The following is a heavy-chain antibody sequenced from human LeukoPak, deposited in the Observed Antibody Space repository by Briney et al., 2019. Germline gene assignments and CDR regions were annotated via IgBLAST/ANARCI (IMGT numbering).Heavy chain of an antibody. J-gene: IGHJ3*02. D-gene: IGHD5-18*01. CDR3: ARGEVGIQLWFWAFDI. V-gene: IGHV4-4*02. Sequence: KTSETLSLTCAVSGGSINSSNWWSWVRQPPGKGLEWIGEIYHSGSANYNPSLKSRDTISVDKSKNQFSLKLISVTAADTAVYYCARGEVGIQLWFWAFDIWGQGTMVTVSS. CDR2: IYHSGSA. CDR1: GGSINSSNW.